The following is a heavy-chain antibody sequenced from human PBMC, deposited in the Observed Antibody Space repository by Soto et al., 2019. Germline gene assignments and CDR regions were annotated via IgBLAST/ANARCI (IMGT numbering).Heavy chain of an antibody. V-gene: IGHV3-64*01. Sequence: EVQLVESGGGLVQPGVSLRLSCAASGFTFTSYAMHWVRQAPGKGLEYVSAISSNGGSTYYANSVKGRFTISRDNSKNTLYLQMGSLRAEDMAVYYCARQWLDSYYFDYWGQGTLVTVSS. CDR3: ARQWLDSYYFDY. CDR1: GFTFTSYA. D-gene: IGHD6-19*01. J-gene: IGHJ4*02. CDR2: ISSNGGST.